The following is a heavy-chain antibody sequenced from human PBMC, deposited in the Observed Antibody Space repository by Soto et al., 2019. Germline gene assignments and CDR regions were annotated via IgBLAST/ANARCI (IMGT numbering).Heavy chain of an antibody. V-gene: IGHV4-30-4*01. D-gene: IGHD3-3*01. CDR2: IYYSGST. J-gene: IGHJ4*02. Sequence: PSETLSLTCTVSGGSISSGDYYWSWIRQPPGKGLEWIGYIYYSGSTYYNPSLKSRVTISVDTSKNQFSLKLSSVTAADTAVYYCARGTEDYDFWSLWGQGTLVTGSS. CDR1: GGSISSGDYY. CDR3: ARGTEDYDFWSL.